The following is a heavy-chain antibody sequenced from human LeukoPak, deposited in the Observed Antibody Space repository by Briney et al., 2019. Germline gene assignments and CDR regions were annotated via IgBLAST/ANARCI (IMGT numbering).Heavy chain of an antibody. Sequence: SETLSLTCAVYGGSFSGYYWSWIRQPPGKGLEWIGEINHSGSTNYNPSLKSRVTISVDTSKNQFSLKLSSVTAADTAVYYCASRRGGYCSGGRCYATDYWGQGTLVTVSS. CDR3: ASRRGGYCSGGRCYATDY. V-gene: IGHV4-34*01. CDR1: GGSFSGYY. D-gene: IGHD2-15*01. CDR2: INHSGST. J-gene: IGHJ4*02.